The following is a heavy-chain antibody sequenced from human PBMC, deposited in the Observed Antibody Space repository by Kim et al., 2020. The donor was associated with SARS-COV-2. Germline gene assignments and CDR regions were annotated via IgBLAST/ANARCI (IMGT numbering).Heavy chain of an antibody. CDR1: GGSISSSNW. V-gene: IGHV4-4*02. Sequence: SETLSLTCAVSGGSISSSNWWSWVRQPPGKGLEWIGEIYHSGSTNYNPSLKSRVTISVDKSKNQFSLKLSSVTAADTAVYYCASRLLWFGELLSWFDPWGQGTLVTVSS. CDR2: IYHSGST. CDR3: ASRLLWFGELLSWFDP. J-gene: IGHJ5*02. D-gene: IGHD3-10*01.